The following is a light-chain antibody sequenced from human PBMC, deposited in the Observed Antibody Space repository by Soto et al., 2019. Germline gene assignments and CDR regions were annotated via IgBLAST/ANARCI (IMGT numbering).Light chain of an antibody. CDR2: DSS. J-gene: IGKJ2*01. V-gene: IGKV1-9*01. CDR3: QQLSYYPYS. Sequence: DMRLTQSPSFLSASVEDRVTISCRASYDISSSLAWYQQEPGKPPKLLICDSSTLQTVVPSRFTGSGSGRKFTLTISGLQIGDFATYVSQQLSYYPYSFGQGTKLEI. CDR1: YDISSS.